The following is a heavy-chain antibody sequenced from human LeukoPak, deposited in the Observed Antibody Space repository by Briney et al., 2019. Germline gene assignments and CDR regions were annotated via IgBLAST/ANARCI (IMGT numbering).Heavy chain of an antibody. V-gene: IGHV3-30*04. CDR3: AKEHDLWHEEGNWFDP. CDR2: ISYDGSNE. CDR1: GFTFSSYV. Sequence: GGSLRLSCAASGFTFSSYVMHWVRQAPGKGLEWVAIISYDGSNEYYADSVKGRFIVSRDNSKNTLYLRLNRLRVEDTAVYYCAKEHDLWHEEGNWFDPWGQGTLVTVSS. J-gene: IGHJ5*02. D-gene: IGHD3-3*01.